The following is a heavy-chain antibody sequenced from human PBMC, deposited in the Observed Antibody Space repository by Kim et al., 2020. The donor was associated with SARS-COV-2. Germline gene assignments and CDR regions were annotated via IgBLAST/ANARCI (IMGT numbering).Heavy chain of an antibody. CDR3: ARAIVVVVATRELNVFDV. Sequence: SETLSLTCTVSGGSISSGAYYWSWIRQPPGKGLEWIGHIYSSGSTNYNPSLKSRVTISEDSSKNQFSLNLRSVTAADTAVYYCARAIVVVVATRELNVFDVWGRGTMVTVSS. D-gene: IGHD2-15*01. V-gene: IGHV4-61*08. J-gene: IGHJ3*01. CDR2: IYSSGST. CDR1: GGSISSGAYY.